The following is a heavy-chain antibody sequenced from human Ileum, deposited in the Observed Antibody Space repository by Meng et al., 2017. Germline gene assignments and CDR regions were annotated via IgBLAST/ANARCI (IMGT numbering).Heavy chain of an antibody. CDR2: ITPMYGTA. V-gene: IGHV1-69*01. Sequence: VQLGQSGQEVQEPVSLVKFSCKSLGVTYIRYGISWVRHAPGQGLEWMGGITPMYGTANYGQKFQGRVTITADQSTSTIYMELSSLRSEDTAVYYCARDEPDVLIGYEAYWGQGTLVTVSS. D-gene: IGHD3-9*01. CDR3: ARDEPDVLIGYEAY. CDR1: GVTYIRYG. J-gene: IGHJ4*02.